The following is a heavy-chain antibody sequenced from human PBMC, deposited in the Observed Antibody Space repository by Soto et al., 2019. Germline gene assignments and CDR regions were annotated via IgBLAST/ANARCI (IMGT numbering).Heavy chain of an antibody. Sequence: XSVKVCCKAPAYTFTGYYIHWVRQAPGQGLEWMGWINPKNGDAIFAQKFQGRVTMTRDTSTSTAYMELTSLRFDDTAVYYCARHSGYDYVFDYWGQGTLVTGSS. CDR1: AYTFTGYY. V-gene: IGHV1-2*02. J-gene: IGHJ4*02. D-gene: IGHD5-12*01. CDR3: ARHSGYDYVFDY. CDR2: INPKNGDA.